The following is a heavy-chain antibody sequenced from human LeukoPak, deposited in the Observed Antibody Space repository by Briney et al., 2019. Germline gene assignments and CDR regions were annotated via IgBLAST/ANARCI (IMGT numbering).Heavy chain of an antibody. CDR1: GGSISSGDYY. V-gene: IGHV4-61*02. D-gene: IGHD5-12*01. Sequence: SETLSLTCTVSGGSISSGDYYWSWIRQPAGKGLEWIGRLYTRGSINYNPSLKSRVTISVDTSKNQFSLKLSSVTTADTAVYYCARSGSGYLRYYFDYWGQGTLVTVSS. CDR2: LYTRGSI. J-gene: IGHJ4*02. CDR3: ARSGSGYLRYYFDY.